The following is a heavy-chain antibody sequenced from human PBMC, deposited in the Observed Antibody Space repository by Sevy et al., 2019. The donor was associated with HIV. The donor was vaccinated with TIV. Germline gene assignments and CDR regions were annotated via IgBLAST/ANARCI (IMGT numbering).Heavy chain of an antibody. J-gene: IGHJ4*02. D-gene: IGHD6-19*01. V-gene: IGHV3-15*01. CDR2: IKSKTDGGTI. CDR1: GFTFRSKW. Sequence: GGSLRLSCAASGFTFRSKWMSWVRQAPGKGLEWVGRIKSKTDGGTIDYAAPVKGRLTISRDDSRNTLYLQMNSLKTEDTAVYYCTAVAAGTALDFDYWGQGTRVTVSS. CDR3: TAVAAGTALDFDY.